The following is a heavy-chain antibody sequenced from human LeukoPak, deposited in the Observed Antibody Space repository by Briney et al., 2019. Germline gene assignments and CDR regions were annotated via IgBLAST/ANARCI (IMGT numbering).Heavy chain of an antibody. J-gene: IGHJ4*02. D-gene: IGHD5-12*01. CDR3: ARAWLRLNPYFDY. CDR2: INPSGGST. Sequence: ASVKVSCKASGYTLTSYYMHWVRQAPGQGLEWMGIINPSGGSTSYAQKFQGRVTMTRDMSTSTVYMELSSLRSEDTAVYYCARAWLRLNPYFDYWGQGTLVTVSS. CDR1: GYTLTSYY. V-gene: IGHV1-46*01.